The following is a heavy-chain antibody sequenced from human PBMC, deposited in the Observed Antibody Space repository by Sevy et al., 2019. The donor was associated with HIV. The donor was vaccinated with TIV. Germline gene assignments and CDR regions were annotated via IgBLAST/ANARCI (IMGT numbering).Heavy chain of an antibody. V-gene: IGHV3-30*04. CDR2: ISYDGSNK. CDR1: GFTFSSYA. CDR3: ARYRYYYDSSGYYGN. Sequence: GGSLRLSCAASGFTFSSYAMHWVRQAPGKGLEWVAVISYDGSNKYYADSVKGRFTISRDNSNNTLYLQMNSLRAEDTAVYYCARYRYYYDSSGYYGNWGQGTLVTVSS. D-gene: IGHD3-22*01. J-gene: IGHJ4*02.